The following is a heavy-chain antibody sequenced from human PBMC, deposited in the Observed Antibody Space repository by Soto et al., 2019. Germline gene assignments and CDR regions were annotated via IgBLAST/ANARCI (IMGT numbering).Heavy chain of an antibody. Sequence: GGSLRLSCAASGFTFSSYAMHWVRQAPGKGLEWVAVISYDGSNKYYADTVKGRFTISRDNAKNSLYLQMNSLRAEDTAVYFCARHPERIAQIGWFDPWGQGTLVTVSS. CDR1: GFTFSSYA. CDR3: ARHPERIAQIGWFDP. V-gene: IGHV3-30-3*01. J-gene: IGHJ5*02. D-gene: IGHD6-13*01. CDR2: ISYDGSNK.